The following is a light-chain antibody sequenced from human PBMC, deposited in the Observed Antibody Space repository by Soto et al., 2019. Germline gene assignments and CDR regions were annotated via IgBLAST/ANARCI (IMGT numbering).Light chain of an antibody. Sequence: QSALTQPASVSGSPGQSITISCTGTRSDVGRYNQFSWYQHYPGKAPKMMISEVNKRPSWVSNRFSGSKSGDKASLTISGIQAEDEAGYFCCSYAGSLTYVVGTGTKGTVL. CDR1: RSDVGRYNQ. J-gene: IGLJ1*01. CDR2: EVN. V-gene: IGLV2-23*02. CDR3: CSYAGSLTYV.